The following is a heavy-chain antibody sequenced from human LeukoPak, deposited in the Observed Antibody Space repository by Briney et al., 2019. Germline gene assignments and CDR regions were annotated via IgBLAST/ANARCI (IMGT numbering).Heavy chain of an antibody. Sequence: SETLSLTCTVSGYSISSGYYWGWIRPPAGKGLEWIGRIYTSGSTNYNPSLKSRVTISVDTSKNQFSLKLSSVTAADTAVYYCARDLYSSGWYGEKYYYYMDVWGKGTTVTVSS. J-gene: IGHJ6*03. D-gene: IGHD6-19*01. CDR3: ARDLYSSGWYGEKYYYYMDV. CDR1: GYSISSGYY. CDR2: IYTSGST. V-gene: IGHV4-61*02.